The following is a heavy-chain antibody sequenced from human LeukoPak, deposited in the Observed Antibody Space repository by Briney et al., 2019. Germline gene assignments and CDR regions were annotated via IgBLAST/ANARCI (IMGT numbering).Heavy chain of an antibody. CDR2: IYSTGSI. CDR1: GGSFSNYY. D-gene: IGHD1-1*01. Sequence: KPSETLSLTCTLSGGSFSNYYWTWIRQPPGKGLEWLGYIYSTGSISYNPSLESRVTISIDTSKNTLSLKLTSVTAADTAVYFCARWNLDLAYDIWGQGTMVTVSS. CDR3: ARWNLDLAYDI. J-gene: IGHJ3*02. V-gene: IGHV4-59*08.